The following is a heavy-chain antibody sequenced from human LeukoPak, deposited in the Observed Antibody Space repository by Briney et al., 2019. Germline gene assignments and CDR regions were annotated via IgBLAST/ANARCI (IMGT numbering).Heavy chain of an antibody. CDR2: ISISSNYI. J-gene: IGHJ4*02. V-gene: IGHV3-21*01. D-gene: IGHD3-22*01. CDR1: GFTFSRYS. Sequence: GGSLRLSCAASGFTFSRYSMNWVRQAPGKGLEWVSSISISSNYIYYTDSVKGRCTISRDNGKNSLYLQMNSLRAEDTAVYYCARRFVAYSYDSSGYAPVYYFDYWGQGTLVTVSS. CDR3: ARRFVAYSYDSSGYAPVYYFDY.